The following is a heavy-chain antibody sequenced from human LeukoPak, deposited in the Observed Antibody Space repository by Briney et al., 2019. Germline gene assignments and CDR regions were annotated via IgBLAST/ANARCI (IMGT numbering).Heavy chain of an antibody. CDR2: ISDDGNNK. CDR3: ARGGYGAYYFDL. CDR1: GFTFSSYA. J-gene: IGHJ2*01. Sequence: PGGSLRLSCAASGFTFSSYAMHWVRQAPGKGLVWVSLISDDGNNKYYSDSVKGRFIISRDNAENTLYLQMNSLRAEDTAVYYCARGGYGAYYFDLWGRGTLVTVSS. D-gene: IGHD4-17*01. V-gene: IGHV3-30-3*01.